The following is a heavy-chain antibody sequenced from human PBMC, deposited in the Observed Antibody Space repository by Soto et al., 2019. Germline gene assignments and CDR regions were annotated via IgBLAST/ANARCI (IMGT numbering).Heavy chain of an antibody. CDR3: THMYYYDGSGYYTSADY. Sequence: SGPTLVNPTQSLTLTCSFSVFSLNTSGVSVGWIRQPPGKALEWLALIYWDGDERYSPSLKNRLTITKDTSKNQVVLRMTNMDPVDTATYYCTHMYYYDGSGYYTSADYWGRGTLVTVSS. CDR2: IYWDGDE. J-gene: IGHJ4*02. CDR1: VFSLNTSGVS. V-gene: IGHV2-5*02. D-gene: IGHD3-22*01.